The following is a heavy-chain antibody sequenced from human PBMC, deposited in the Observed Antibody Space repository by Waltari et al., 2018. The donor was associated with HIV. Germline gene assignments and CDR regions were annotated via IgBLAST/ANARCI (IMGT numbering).Heavy chain of an antibody. Sequence: VQLLESGGGLVQPGGSLRLSCAASGFTFSRYAMTWVRQAPGKGLEWVSVIRDMGGSTYYADSVKGRFTISRDNSKNTLYLQMKSLRTEDTAVFYCAKGDSQDYYYYGMDVWGQGTTVTVSS. CDR1: GFTFSRYA. V-gene: IGHV3-23*01. J-gene: IGHJ6*02. CDR3: AKGDSQDYYYYGMDV. D-gene: IGHD4-4*01. CDR2: IRDMGGST.